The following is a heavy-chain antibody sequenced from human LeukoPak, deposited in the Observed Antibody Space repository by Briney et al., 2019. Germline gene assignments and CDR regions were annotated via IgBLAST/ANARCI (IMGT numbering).Heavy chain of an antibody. CDR3: ASSRTERGYSFGYGY. D-gene: IGHD5-18*01. Sequence: PGGSLRLSCAASGFTFSSYEMNWVRQAPGKGLEWVSFISSSGSTIYYADSVKGRFTISRDNAKNLLYLQMISLRAEDTAFYYCASSRTERGYSFGYGYWGQGTLVTVSS. CDR1: GFTFSSYE. J-gene: IGHJ4*02. CDR2: ISSSGSTI. V-gene: IGHV3-48*03.